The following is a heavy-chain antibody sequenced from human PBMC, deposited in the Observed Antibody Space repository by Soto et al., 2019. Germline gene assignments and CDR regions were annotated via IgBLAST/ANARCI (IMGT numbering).Heavy chain of an antibody. V-gene: IGHV1-3*01. CDR3: AIHEDRVLFFDY. J-gene: IGHJ4*02. CDR1: GYTFTSYA. D-gene: IGHD2-15*01. Sequence: ASVKVSCKASGYTFTSYAMHWVRQAPGQRLEWMGWINAGNGNTKYSQKFQGRVTITRDTSASTAYMELSSLRSEDTAVYYCAIHEDRVLFFDYWGQGTLVTVSS. CDR2: INAGNGNT.